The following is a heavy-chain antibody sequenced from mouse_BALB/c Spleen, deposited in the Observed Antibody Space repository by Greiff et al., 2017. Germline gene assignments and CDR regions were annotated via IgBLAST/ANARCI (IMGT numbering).Heavy chain of an antibody. Sequence: QVQLKESGPGLVAPSQSLSITCTVSGFSLTDYGVSWIRQPPGKGLEWLGVIWGGGSTYYNSALKSRLSISKDNSKSQVFLKMNSLQTDDTAMYYCAKGGFTTVVAYYAMDYWGQGTSVTVSS. CDR3: AKGGFTTVVAYYAMDY. D-gene: IGHD1-1*01. V-gene: IGHV2-6-5*01. CDR2: IWGGGST. CDR1: GFSLTDYG. J-gene: IGHJ4*01.